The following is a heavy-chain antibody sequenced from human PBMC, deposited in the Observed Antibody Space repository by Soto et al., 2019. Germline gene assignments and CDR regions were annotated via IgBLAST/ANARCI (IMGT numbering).Heavy chain of an antibody. J-gene: IGHJ4*02. CDR2: INHSGST. D-gene: IGHD3-9*01. CDR3: VVGRPYDILTG. V-gene: IGHV4-34*01. CDR1: GGSFSGYY. Sequence: SETLSLTCAVYGGSFSGYYWSWIRQPPGKGLEWIGEINHSGSTNYNPSLKSRVTISVDTSKNQFSLKLSSVTAADTAVYYCVVGRPYDILTGWGQGTLVTVSS.